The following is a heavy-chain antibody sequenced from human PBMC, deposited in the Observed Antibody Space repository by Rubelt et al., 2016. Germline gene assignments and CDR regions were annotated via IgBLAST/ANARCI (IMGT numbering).Heavy chain of an antibody. D-gene: IGHD6-19*01. V-gene: IGHV3-30*02. J-gene: IGHJ4*02. CDR2: VRFDESTK. CDR1: GFTFSFHG. Sequence: QVQLVESGGGVVQPGGSLRLSCAASGFTFSFHGMHWVRQAPGKGLEWVAFVRFDESTKYYADSVKCRFTISRDNAKNSLYLQRNSLRDEDTAVYYCARDGQWLVPDYWGQGTLVTVSS. CDR3: ARDGQWLVPDY.